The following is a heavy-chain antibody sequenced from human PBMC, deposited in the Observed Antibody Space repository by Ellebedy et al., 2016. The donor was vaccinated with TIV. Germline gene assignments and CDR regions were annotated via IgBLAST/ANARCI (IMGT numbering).Heavy chain of an antibody. Sequence: AASVKVSCKASGGTFGSYAINWVRQAPGQGLEWLGGIIPILAIANYAQTFQGRVTITADKSTSTAYMELSSLRSEDTAVYYCARGEARYSGTYYDPWGQGTLVTVSS. J-gene: IGHJ5*02. CDR3: ARGEARYSGTYYDP. V-gene: IGHV1-69*10. CDR2: IIPILAIA. D-gene: IGHD1-26*01. CDR1: GGTFGSYA.